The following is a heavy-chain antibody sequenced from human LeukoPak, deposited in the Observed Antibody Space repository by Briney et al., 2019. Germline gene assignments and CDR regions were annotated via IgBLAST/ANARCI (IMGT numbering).Heavy chain of an antibody. CDR2: ISSSGSTI. Sequence: GGSLRLSCAASGFTFSDYYMSWIRQAPGKGLEWVSYISSSGSTIYYADSVKGRFTISRDNSKNTLYLQMNSVRAEDTAVYYCAKEVPGIAVAGPDYWGQGTLVTVSS. CDR1: GFTFSDYY. D-gene: IGHD6-19*01. J-gene: IGHJ4*02. V-gene: IGHV3-11*04. CDR3: AKEVPGIAVAGPDY.